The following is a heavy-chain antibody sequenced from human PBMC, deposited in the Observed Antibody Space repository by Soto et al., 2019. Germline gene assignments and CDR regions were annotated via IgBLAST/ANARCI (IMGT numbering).Heavy chain of an antibody. CDR1: GYTFTSYY. J-gene: IGHJ4*02. CDR3: ARDGITGTAFDY. Sequence: ASVKVSCKASGYTFTSYYMHWVRQAPGQGLEWMGIINPSGGSTSYAQKFQGRVTMTRDTSTSTVYMELSSLRSDDTAVYYCARDGITGTAFDYWGQGTLVTVSS. V-gene: IGHV1-46*01. D-gene: IGHD1-20*01. CDR2: INPSGGST.